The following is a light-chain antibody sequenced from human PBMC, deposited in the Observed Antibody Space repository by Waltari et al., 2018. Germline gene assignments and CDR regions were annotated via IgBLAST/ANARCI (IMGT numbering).Light chain of an antibody. Sequence: DIQMAQSPSSVSASVGDTVTITCRASEELRTWLAWYQQKPGKAPKLLIYGASILQSGVPARFSGSGSGTDFNLTISNLQADDFASYYCQQAHTFPFTFGPGTKVYIK. J-gene: IGKJ3*01. CDR1: EELRTW. CDR2: GAS. V-gene: IGKV1-12*01. CDR3: QQAHTFPFT.